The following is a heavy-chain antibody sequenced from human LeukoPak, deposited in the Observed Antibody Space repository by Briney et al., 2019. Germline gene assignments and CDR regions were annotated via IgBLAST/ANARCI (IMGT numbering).Heavy chain of an antibody. D-gene: IGHD6-13*01. CDR3: ARAGKGSSSWGTFDY. J-gene: IGHJ4*02. V-gene: IGHV4-39*07. CDR2: ISYNGGT. Sequence: SETLSLTCTVSGGSISSVSYYWGWIRQPPGKGLEWIGSISYNGGTYYNPSLKSRVTISVDTSKNQFSLKLSSVTAADTAVYYCARAGKGSSSWGTFDYWGQGTLVTVSS. CDR1: GGSISSVSYY.